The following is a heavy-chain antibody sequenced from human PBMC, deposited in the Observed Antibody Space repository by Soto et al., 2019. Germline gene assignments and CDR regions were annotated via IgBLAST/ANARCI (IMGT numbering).Heavy chain of an antibody. CDR2: INHSGST. Sequence: SETLSLTCAVYGGSFSGYYWSWIRQPPGKGLEWIGEINHSGSTNYNPSLKSRVTISVDTSKNQFSLKLSSVTAADTAVYYCARNGQYGDYVTDYWGQGTLVTVSS. V-gene: IGHV4-34*01. J-gene: IGHJ4*02. CDR1: GGSFSGYY. D-gene: IGHD4-17*01. CDR3: ARNGQYGDYVTDY.